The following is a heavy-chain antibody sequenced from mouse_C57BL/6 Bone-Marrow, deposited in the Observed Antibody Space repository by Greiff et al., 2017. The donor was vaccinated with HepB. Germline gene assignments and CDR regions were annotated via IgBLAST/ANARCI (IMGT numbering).Heavy chain of an antibody. Sequence: EVKLVESGGGLVKPGGSLKLSCAASGFTFSSYAMSWVRQTPEKRLEWVATISDGGSYTYYPENVKGRYTISRDHAKNNLYLQMSHLKAEDTAMYYCARDRQYDYDEAWFAYWGQGTLVTVSA. CDR3: ARDRQYDYDEAWFAY. CDR2: ISDGGSYT. CDR1: GFTFSSYA. J-gene: IGHJ3*01. D-gene: IGHD2-4*01. V-gene: IGHV5-4*01.